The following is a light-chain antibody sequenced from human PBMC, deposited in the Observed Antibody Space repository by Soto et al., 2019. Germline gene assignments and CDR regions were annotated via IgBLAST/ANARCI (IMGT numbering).Light chain of an antibody. V-gene: IGKV1-27*01. CDR2: GAS. J-gene: IGKJ1*01. CDR1: QTISVY. Sequence: DIQMTQSPSSLSASVGDTVIITCRASQTISVYLNWYQQIAGKAPKLLIYGASTLQSGVPSRFSGSGSGTDFTLTISSLQPEDIATYYCQKYHSAPRTFGQGTKVEIK. CDR3: QKYHSAPRT.